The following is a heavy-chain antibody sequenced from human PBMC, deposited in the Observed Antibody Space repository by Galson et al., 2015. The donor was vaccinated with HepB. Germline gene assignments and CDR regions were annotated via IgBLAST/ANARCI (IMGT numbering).Heavy chain of an antibody. V-gene: IGHV3-23*01. D-gene: IGHD1-14*01. CDR3: AKGRTSLKYYFDY. Sequence: SLRLSCAAFGYTFSNYAMSWVRQAPGKGLEWVSSISGSGGNTFYADSVKGRFTISRDNSKNTVYLEMSSLRAEDTAFYYCAKGRTSLKYYFDYWGQGTLVTVSS. CDR2: ISGSGGNT. J-gene: IGHJ4*02. CDR1: GYTFSNYA.